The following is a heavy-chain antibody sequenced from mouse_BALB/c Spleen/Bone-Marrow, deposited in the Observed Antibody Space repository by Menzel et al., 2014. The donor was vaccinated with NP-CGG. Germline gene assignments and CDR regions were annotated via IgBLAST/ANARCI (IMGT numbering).Heavy chain of an antibody. CDR1: GFTFSSYG. CDR2: ISNGGNYT. J-gene: IGHJ4*01. Sequence: EVKLVESGGGLVKPGGSLKLSCAASGFTFSSYGVSWVRQTPEKRLGWVATISNGGNYTYYPDSVKGRFTISRDNAKNTLYLQMSSLRSEDTAMYYCTRQRGDYAMDYWGQGTSVTVSS. D-gene: IGHD1-1*02. V-gene: IGHV5-9-3*01. CDR3: TRQRGDYAMDY.